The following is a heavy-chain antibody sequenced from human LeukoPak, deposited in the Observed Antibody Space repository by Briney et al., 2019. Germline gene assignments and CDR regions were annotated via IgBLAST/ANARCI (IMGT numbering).Heavy chain of an antibody. CDR1: GFTFSTNA. CDR2: ISSSSTII. Sequence: GGSLRLSCLTSGFTFSTNAMSWVRQAPGKGLEWLSYISSSSTIIHYADSVKGRFTISRDDAKNSLYLQMNSLRAEDTAIYYCAKVPRQHDNWFDPWGQGTLVTVSS. CDR3: AKVPRQHDNWFDP. V-gene: IGHV3-48*01. D-gene: IGHD3-9*01. J-gene: IGHJ5*02.